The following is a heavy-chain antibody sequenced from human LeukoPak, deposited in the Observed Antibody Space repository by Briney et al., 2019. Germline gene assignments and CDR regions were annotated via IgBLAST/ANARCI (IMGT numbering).Heavy chain of an antibody. CDR3: ARHHYYDSSGYYLGEYYFDY. D-gene: IGHD3-22*01. CDR1: GGSISSYY. CDR2: IYTSGST. V-gene: IGHV4-4*09. J-gene: IGHJ4*02. Sequence: SETLSFTCTVSGGSISSYYWSWIRQPPGKGLEWIGYIYTSGSTNYNPSLKSRVTISVDTSKNQFSLKLSSVTAADTAVYHRARHHYYDSSGYYLGEYYFDYWGQGTLVTVSS.